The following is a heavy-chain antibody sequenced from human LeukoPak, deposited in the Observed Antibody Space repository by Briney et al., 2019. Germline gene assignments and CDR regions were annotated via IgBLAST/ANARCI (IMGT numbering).Heavy chain of an antibody. CDR1: SGSTSRLY. V-gene: IGHV4-59*01. CDR3: ARGHSDGWYPVIDY. D-gene: IGHD6-19*01. J-gene: IGHJ4*02. Sequence: SGTLSLTSTVSSGSTSRLYCSWLRQPPGKGLEWNGYMHFSGSPYYNPSFKSRVTISVTSSKEQSSLKRTSATPATRPCFYVARGHSDGWYPVIDYWGQGSLVTVSS. CDR2: MHFSGSP.